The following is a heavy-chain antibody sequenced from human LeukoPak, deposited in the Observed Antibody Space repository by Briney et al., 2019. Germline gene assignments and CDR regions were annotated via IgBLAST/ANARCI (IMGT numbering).Heavy chain of an antibody. CDR1: GFTFSSYS. CDR2: ISSSSSYI. V-gene: IGHV3-21*01. Sequence: GGSLRLSCAASGFTFSSYSMNWVRRAPGKGLEWVSSISSSSSYIYYADSVKGRFTISRDNAENSLYLQMNSLRAEDTAVYYCARDTEDYYDSSGYYAPGYWGQGTLVTVSS. CDR3: ARDTEDYYDSSGYYAPGY. D-gene: IGHD3-22*01. J-gene: IGHJ4*02.